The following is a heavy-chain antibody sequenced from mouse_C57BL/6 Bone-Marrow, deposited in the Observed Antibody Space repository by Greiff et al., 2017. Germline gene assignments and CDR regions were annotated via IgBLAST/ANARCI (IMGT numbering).Heavy chain of an antibody. D-gene: IGHD2-4*01. CDR2: FSDGGSYT. Sequence: EVKLVESGGGLVKPGGSLKLPCAASGFTFSSYAMSWVRQTPEKRLEWVATFSDGGSYTYYPDNVKGRFTISRDNAKNNLYLQMSHLKAEDTAMYYCAREGLRAWFAYWGQGTLVTVSA. CDR1: GFTFSSYA. J-gene: IGHJ3*01. V-gene: IGHV5-4*01. CDR3: AREGLRAWFAY.